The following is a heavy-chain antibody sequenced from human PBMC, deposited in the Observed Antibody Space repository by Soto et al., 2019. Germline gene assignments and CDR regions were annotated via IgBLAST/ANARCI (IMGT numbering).Heavy chain of an antibody. D-gene: IGHD3-22*01. Sequence: PWGSLRLSCAASGFSFYEYHMDLLRRAPGNGREWVSDLSSSGSLYYAESVKRRFTISRDNAKNSVYMQMNSLRGEETDVYYCARDIGYYDSSGYFDYWGHGTLVTVSS. CDR3: ARDIGYYDSSGYFDY. CDR1: GFSFYEYH. J-gene: IGHJ4*01. CDR2: LSSSGSL. V-gene: IGHV3-11*04.